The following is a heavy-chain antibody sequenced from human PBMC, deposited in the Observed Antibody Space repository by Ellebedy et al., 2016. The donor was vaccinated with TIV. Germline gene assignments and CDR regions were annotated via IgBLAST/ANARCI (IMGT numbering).Heavy chain of an antibody. D-gene: IGHD1-14*01. CDR3: AKGPGTESFFEY. CDR1: GFTFSNYA. Sequence: GGSLRLXXAASGFTFSNYAVHWVRQAPGEGLEWLAVISYDGSNEYYADSVKGRFTIARDDSKNTLYLQMNCLRGEDTAVYYCAKGPGTESFFEYWGQGTLVTVSS. J-gene: IGHJ4*02. V-gene: IGHV3-30-3*01. CDR2: ISYDGSNE.